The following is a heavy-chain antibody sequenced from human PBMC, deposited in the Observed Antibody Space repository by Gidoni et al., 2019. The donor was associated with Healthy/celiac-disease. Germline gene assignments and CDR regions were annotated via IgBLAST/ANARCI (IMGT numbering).Heavy chain of an antibody. CDR2: INHSGST. J-gene: IGHJ6*02. CDR1: GGSFRGDN. CDR3: ARGGRGYYYDSSGYHGMDV. D-gene: IGHD3-22*01. V-gene: IGHV4-34*01. Sequence: QVQLQQWGAGLLKHSETLSLTCAVYGGSFRGDNWSWIRQPPGKGLEWIGEINHSGSTNYHPSLKSRVTISVDTSKNQFSLKLSSVTAADTAVYYCARGGRGYYYDSSGYHGMDVWGQGTTVTVSS.